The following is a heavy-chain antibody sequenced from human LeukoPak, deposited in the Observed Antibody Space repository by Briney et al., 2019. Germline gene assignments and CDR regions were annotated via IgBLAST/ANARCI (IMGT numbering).Heavy chain of an antibody. Sequence: ASVKVSCKASGYTFTSYGISWVRQAPGQGLEWMGWISAYNGNTNYAQKLQGRVTMTTDTSTSTAYMELRSLRSDDTAVYYCARVIPVTTYYHGSGSSNWFDPWSQGTLVTVSS. J-gene: IGHJ5*02. D-gene: IGHD3-10*01. CDR1: GYTFTSYG. CDR3: ARVIPVTTYYHGSGSSNWFDP. CDR2: ISAYNGNT. V-gene: IGHV1-18*01.